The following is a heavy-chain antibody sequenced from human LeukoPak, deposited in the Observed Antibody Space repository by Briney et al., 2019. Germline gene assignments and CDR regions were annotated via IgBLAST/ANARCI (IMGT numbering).Heavy chain of an antibody. CDR3: ARHVRSLWFGESDY. V-gene: IGHV4-39*01. D-gene: IGHD3-10*01. J-gene: IGHJ4*02. Sequence: SETLSLTCTVSGGSISSSSYYWGWIRQPPGKGLEWIGSIYYSGSTYYNPSLKSRVTISVDTSKNQFSLKLSSVTAADTAVYYYARHVRSLWFGESDYWGQGTLVTVSS. CDR1: GGSISSSSYY. CDR2: IYYSGST.